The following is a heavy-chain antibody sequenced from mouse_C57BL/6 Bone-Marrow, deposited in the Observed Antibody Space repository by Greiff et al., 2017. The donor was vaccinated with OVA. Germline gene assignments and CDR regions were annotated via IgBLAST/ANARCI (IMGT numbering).Heavy chain of an antibody. CDR3: ANYYSNLYAMDY. Sequence: VHLVESGPGLVQPSQSLSITCTVSGFSLTSYGVHWVRQSPGKGLEWLGVIWRGGSTDYNAAFMSRLSITKDNSKSQVFFKMNSLQADDTAIYYCANYYSNLYAMDYWGQGTSVTVSS. CDR1: GFSLTSYG. D-gene: IGHD2-5*01. J-gene: IGHJ4*01. V-gene: IGHV2-5*01. CDR2: IWRGGST.